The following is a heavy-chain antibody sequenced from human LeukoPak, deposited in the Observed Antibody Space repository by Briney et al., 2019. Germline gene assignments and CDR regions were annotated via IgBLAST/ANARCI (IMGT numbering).Heavy chain of an antibody. CDR2: IYTSGST. CDR1: GGSISSGSYY. CDR3: ARDFWN. Sequence: SETLSLTCTVSGGSISSGSYYWSWIRQPAGKGLEWIGRIYTSGSTNYHPSLKSRVTISVDTSKNQFCLEVSAATAADMAVYFCARDFWNWGQGTLVTVSS. D-gene: IGHD3-3*01. J-gene: IGHJ4*02. V-gene: IGHV4-61*02.